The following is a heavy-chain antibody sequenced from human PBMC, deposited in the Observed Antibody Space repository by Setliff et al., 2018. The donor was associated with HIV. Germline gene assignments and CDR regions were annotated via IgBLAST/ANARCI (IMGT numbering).Heavy chain of an antibody. V-gene: IGHV4-39*01. CDR3: ARQLGGWYDY. J-gene: IGHJ4*02. D-gene: IGHD6-19*01. CDR1: GGSISSSSYY. Sequence: SETLSLTCTVSGGSISSSSYYWGWIRQPPGKGLERIGSFYYSGSTYYNPSLKSRVTISVDTSKNQFSLKLSSVTAADTAVYYCARQLGGWYDYWGQGTLVTVSS. CDR2: FYYSGST.